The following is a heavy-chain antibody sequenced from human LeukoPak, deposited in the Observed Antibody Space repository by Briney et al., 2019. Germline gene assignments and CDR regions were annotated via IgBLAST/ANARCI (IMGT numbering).Heavy chain of an antibody. CDR1: GFTFSRTG. CDR3: ASEPAPAGYYYYGMDV. J-gene: IGHJ6*02. D-gene: IGHD1-14*01. V-gene: IGHV3-48*01. CDR2: ISSRSRTI. Sequence: GGSLRLSCVASGFTFSRTGMNWVRQAPGKGLEWISYISSRSRTIHYADSVKGRFTISRDNSKNTLYLQMNSLRAEDTAVYYCASEPAPAGYYYYGMDVWGQGTTVTVSS.